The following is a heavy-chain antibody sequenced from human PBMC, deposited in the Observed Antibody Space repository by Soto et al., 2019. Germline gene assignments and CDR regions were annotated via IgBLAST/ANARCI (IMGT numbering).Heavy chain of an antibody. D-gene: IGHD1-7*01. CDR1: GYTFTSYY. J-gene: IGHJ4*02. CDR3: VRRVSGNYDY. CDR2: INPSGGST. Sequence: ASVKVSCKASGYTFTSYYMHWVRQAPGQGLEWMGIINPSGGSTSYAQKFQGRVTMTRDTSTSTVYMELSSLRAEDMAVYYCVRRVSGNYDYWGQGTLVTVSS. V-gene: IGHV1-46*01.